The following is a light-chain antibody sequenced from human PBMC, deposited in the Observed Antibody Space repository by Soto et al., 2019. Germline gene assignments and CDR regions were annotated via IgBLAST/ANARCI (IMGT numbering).Light chain of an antibody. J-gene: IGLJ3*02. Sequence: QSALTQRASVSGSPGQSITISCTGTSSNVGAYNLVSWYQHHPGKVPKLIIYEGNQRPSGVSNRFSGSKSGNTASLTISGLQAEDEADYYCCSYAGSSSLLFGEGTKVTVL. CDR2: EGN. CDR1: SSNVGAYNL. CDR3: CSYAGSSSLL. V-gene: IGLV2-23*01.